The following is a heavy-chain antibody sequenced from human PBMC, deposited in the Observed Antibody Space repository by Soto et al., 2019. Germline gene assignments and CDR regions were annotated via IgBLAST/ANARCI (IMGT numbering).Heavy chain of an antibody. CDR3: AKSPGMYYYDSSGYYHYDY. CDR1: GFTFSRYA. D-gene: IGHD3-22*01. J-gene: IGHJ4*02. V-gene: IGHV3-23*01. Sequence: GGSLRLSCAASGFTFSRYAMSWVRQAPGKGLEWVSAISGSGVSTYYADSVKGRFTISRDNSKNTLYLQMNSLRAEVTAVYYCAKSPGMYYYDSSGYYHYDYWGQGTLVTVSS. CDR2: ISGSGVST.